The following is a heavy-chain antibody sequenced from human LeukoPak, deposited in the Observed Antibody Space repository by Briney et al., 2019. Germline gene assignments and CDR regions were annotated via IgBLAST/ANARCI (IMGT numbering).Heavy chain of an antibody. CDR1: AGSISSSSYY. J-gene: IGHJ4*02. CDR2: IYYSGST. CDR3: ARTGTSYYYGSGSYDY. D-gene: IGHD3-10*01. Sequence: RPSETLSLTCTVSAGSISSSSYYWGWIRQPPGKGLEWIGSIYYSGSTYYNPSLKSRVTISVDTSKNQFSLKLSSVTAADTAVYYCARTGTSYYYGSGSYDYWGQGTLVTVSS. V-gene: IGHV4-39*07.